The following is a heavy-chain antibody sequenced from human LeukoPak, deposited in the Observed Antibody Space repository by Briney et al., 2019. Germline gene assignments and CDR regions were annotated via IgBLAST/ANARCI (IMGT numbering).Heavy chain of an antibody. V-gene: IGHV3-21*01. CDR3: ARDKQPGIAVAGTLDP. Sequence: GGSLGLSCAASGFTVSSYSMNWVRQAPGKGLEWVSSISSSSSYIYYADSVKGRFTISRDNAKNSLYLQMNSLRAEDTAVYYCARDKQPGIAVAGTLDPWGQGTLVTVSS. CDR1: GFTVSSYS. CDR2: ISSSSSYI. J-gene: IGHJ5*02. D-gene: IGHD6-19*01.